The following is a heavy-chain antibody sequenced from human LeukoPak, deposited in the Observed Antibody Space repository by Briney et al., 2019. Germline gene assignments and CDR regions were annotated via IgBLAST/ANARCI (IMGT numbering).Heavy chain of an antibody. CDR3: ARGRIAAAGRDY. Sequence: SETLSLTRTVSGGSISSYYWSWIRQPPGKGLEWIGYIYYTGSTNYNPSLKSRVTISINASKNQLSLELSSVTAADTAVYYCARGRIAAAGRDYWGQGTLVTVSS. V-gene: IGHV4-59*12. CDR2: IYYTGST. D-gene: IGHD6-13*01. J-gene: IGHJ4*02. CDR1: GGSISSYY.